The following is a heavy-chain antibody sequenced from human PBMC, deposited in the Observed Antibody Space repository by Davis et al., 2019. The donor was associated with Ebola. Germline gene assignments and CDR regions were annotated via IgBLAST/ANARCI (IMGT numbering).Heavy chain of an antibody. CDR1: GDSITSLNW. CDR3: ARDDSSAYAFDS. V-gene: IGHV4-4*02. D-gene: IGHD3-22*01. J-gene: IGHJ4*02. Sequence: MPSETLSLTCTVSGDSITSLNWWGWVRQPPGKGLEWIGEIFHSGSTNYNPSLKSRVTISVDTSKNQFSLKLNSVTAADTAVYYCARDDSSAYAFDSWGQGTLVTVSS. CDR2: IFHSGST.